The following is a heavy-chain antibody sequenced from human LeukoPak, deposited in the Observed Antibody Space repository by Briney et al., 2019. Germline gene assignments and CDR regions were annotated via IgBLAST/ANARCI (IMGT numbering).Heavy chain of an antibody. J-gene: IGHJ5*02. V-gene: IGHV4-34*01. D-gene: IGHD3-10*01. CDR3: ARGRLLWFGELSWFDP. CDR2: INHSGSI. Sequence: SETLSLTCAVYGGSFSRYYWSWTRQPPGKGLEWIGEINHSGSINYNPSLKSRVTISVDTSKNQFSLKLSSVTAADTAVYYCARGRLLWFGELSWFDPWGQGTLVTVSS. CDR1: GGSFSRYY.